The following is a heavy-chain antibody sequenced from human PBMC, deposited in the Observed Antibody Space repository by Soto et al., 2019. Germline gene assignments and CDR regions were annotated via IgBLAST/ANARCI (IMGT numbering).Heavy chain of an antibody. CDR1: GFTFSTSE. CDR2: ISNSGSTT. J-gene: IGHJ4*02. Sequence: PGGSLRLSCAASGFTFSTSEMSWVRQAPGKGLEWISHISNSGSTTYYADSVKGRFTISRDNANHSXYLQMNSLRVADTAVYYCAXWEXXXGLDYWXQGTXV. V-gene: IGHV3-48*03. CDR3: AXWEXXXGLDY. D-gene: IGHD1-26*01.